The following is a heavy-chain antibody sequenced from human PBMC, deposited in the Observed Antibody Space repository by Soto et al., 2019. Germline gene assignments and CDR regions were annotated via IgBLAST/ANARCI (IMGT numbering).Heavy chain of an antibody. CDR2: INAGNGNT. CDR3: ASSNIVAAPYGMDV. D-gene: IGHD6-13*01. J-gene: IGHJ6*02. V-gene: IGHV1-3*01. CDR1: GYTFTRYA. Sequence: GASVKVSCKASGYTFTRYAMHWVRQAPGQRLEWMGWINAGNGNTKYSQKFQGRVTITRDTSASTAYMELSSLRSEDTVVYYCASSNIVAAPYGMDVWGQGTTVTVSS.